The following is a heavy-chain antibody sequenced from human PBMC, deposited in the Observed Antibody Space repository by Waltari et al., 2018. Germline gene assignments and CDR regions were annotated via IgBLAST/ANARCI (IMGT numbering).Heavy chain of an antibody. J-gene: IGHJ6*03. CDR3: GRDLGGLGYIDV. Sequence: QVQLQESGPGLVKPSETLSLTCTVSGGSINSYYWSWIRQPPGKGLEWIGYIYYSGGTNYNPSLKSRVTISVDTSKNQISLRLSSVTAADTAVYYCGRDLGGLGYIDVWGKGTTVTVSS. V-gene: IGHV4-59*01. CDR2: IYYSGGT. CDR1: GGSINSYY. D-gene: IGHD2-15*01.